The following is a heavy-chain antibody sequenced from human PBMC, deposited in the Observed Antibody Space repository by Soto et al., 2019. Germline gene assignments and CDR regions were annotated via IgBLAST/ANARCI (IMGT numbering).Heavy chain of an antibody. V-gene: IGHV3-30*03. CDR1: GFTFSSYG. D-gene: IGHD3-10*02. CDR2: ISYDGSNK. J-gene: IGHJ3*02. CDR3: VADYVATDTFDI. Sequence: VQLVESGGGVVQPGRSLRLSCAASGFTFSSYGMHWVRQAPGKGLEWVAVISYDGSNKYYADSVKGRFTISRDNSKNTLYLQMNSLRAEDTAVYYCVADYVATDTFDIWGQGTMVTVSS.